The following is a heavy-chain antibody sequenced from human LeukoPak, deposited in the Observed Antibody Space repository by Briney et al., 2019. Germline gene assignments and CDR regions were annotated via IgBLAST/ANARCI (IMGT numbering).Heavy chain of an antibody. V-gene: IGHV4-59*01. CDR3: ARDKEVAGANVDPPYYYYYAMDV. Sequence: SETLSLTCTVSGGSISSYYWSWLRQPPGKGRGWGGYIYYIGTTNYNPSLKSRVTISVDTSKIQFFLKLTSVTAADTAVYFCARDKEVAGANVDPPYYYYYAMDVWGQGTTVTVSS. CDR2: IYYIGTT. J-gene: IGHJ6*02. D-gene: IGHD6-19*01. CDR1: GGSISSYY.